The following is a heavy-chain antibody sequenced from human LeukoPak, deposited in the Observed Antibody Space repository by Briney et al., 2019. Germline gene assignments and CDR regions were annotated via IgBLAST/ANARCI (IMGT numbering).Heavy chain of an antibody. V-gene: IGHV3-23*01. CDR2: ISGSGGST. D-gene: IGHD3-10*01. CDR3: AKDRYYGSGSYFYFDY. CDR1: GFTFSSYA. J-gene: IGHJ4*02. Sequence: GGSLRLSCAASGFTFSSYAISWVRQAPGKGLEWVSAISGSGGSTYYADSVKGRFTISRDNSKNTLYLQMNSLRAEDTAVYYCAKDRYYGSGSYFYFDYWGQGTLVTVSS.